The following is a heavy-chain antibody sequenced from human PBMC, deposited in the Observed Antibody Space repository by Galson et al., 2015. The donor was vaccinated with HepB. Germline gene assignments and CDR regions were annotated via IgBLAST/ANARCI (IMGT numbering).Heavy chain of an antibody. CDR3: ARWDYYDSSGYYGYFQH. V-gene: IGHV3-48*03. D-gene: IGHD3-22*01. CDR2: ISSSGSTI. CDR1: GFTLSSYE. Sequence: SLRLSCAASGFTLSSYEMNWVRQAPGKGLEWVSYISSSGSTIYYADSVKGRFTISRDNAKNSLYLQMNSLRAEDTAVYYCARWDYYDSSGYYGYFQHWGQGTLVTVSS. J-gene: IGHJ1*01.